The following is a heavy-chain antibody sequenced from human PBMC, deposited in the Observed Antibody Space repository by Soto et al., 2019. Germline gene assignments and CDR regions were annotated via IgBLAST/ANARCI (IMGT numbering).Heavy chain of an antibody. CDR3: AIYYDSSGYQFDY. D-gene: IGHD3-22*01. CDR1: GYSFTSYW. V-gene: IGHV5-51*01. CDR2: IYPGDSDT. Sequence: GGSLKISCKGSGYSFTSYWIGWVRQMPGKGLEWMGIIYPGDSDTRYSPSFQGQVTISADKSISTAYLQWSSLKASDTAMYYCAIYYDSSGYQFDYWRQGTLVTVSS. J-gene: IGHJ4*02.